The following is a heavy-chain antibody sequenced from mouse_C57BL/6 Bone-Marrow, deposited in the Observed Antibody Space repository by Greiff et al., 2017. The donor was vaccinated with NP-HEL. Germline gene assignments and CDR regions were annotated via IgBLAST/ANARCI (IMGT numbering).Heavy chain of an antibody. CDR2: INPTNGCT. J-gene: IGHJ4*01. CDR3: ARATYYDYAGAIDY. D-gene: IGHD2-4*01. V-gene: IGHV1-26*01. Sequence: EVQLQQSGPELVKPGASVKISCKASGYTFTDSYVNWVKQSHGKSLEWIGDINPTNGCTSYNQKFKGKATLTVDKSSSTAYMELRSLTSEDSAVYYCARATYYDYAGAIDYWGQGTSVTVSS. CDR1: GYTFTDSY.